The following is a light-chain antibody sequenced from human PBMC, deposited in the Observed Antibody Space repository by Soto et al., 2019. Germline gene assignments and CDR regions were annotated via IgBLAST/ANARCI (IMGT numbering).Light chain of an antibody. Sequence: QSALTQPRSVSGSPGQSVTIPYTGTSSDVGGYNYVSWYQQHPGKAPKLMIYDVSKRPSGVPDRFSGSKSGNTASLTISGLQAEDEADYYCCSYAGSFNYVFGTGTKVTVL. J-gene: IGLJ1*01. CDR2: DVS. V-gene: IGLV2-11*01. CDR3: CSYAGSFNYV. CDR1: SSDVGGYNY.